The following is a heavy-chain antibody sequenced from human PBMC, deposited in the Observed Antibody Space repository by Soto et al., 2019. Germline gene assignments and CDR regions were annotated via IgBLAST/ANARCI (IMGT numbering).Heavy chain of an antibody. V-gene: IGHV3-23*01. D-gene: IGHD5-12*01. J-gene: IGHJ4*02. CDR3: AKPGSGYDKSPGNFDY. CDR2: ISGSGGST. Sequence: PGGSLRLSCAASGFTFSSYAMSWVRQAPGKGLEWVSAISGSGGSTYYADSVKGRFTISRDNSKNTLYLQMNSLRAEDTAVYYCAKPGSGYDKSPGNFDYWGQGTLVTVSS. CDR1: GFTFSSYA.